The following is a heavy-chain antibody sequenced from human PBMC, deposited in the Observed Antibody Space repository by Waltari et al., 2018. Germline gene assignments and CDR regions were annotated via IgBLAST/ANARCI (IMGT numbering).Heavy chain of an antibody. J-gene: IGHJ5*02. Sequence: EVQLVESGGGVVRPGGSLRLSCAASGFTFDDYGMSWVRQAPGKGLEWVAVINWDGGSTGESDSVKGRFTSSRDNAKNSLYLQMNSQRAEDTSLYYCARETAVADLIDPWGQGTLVTVSS. CDR2: INWDGGST. V-gene: IGHV3-20*04. D-gene: IGHD6-19*01. CDR3: ARETAVADLIDP. CDR1: GFTFDDYG.